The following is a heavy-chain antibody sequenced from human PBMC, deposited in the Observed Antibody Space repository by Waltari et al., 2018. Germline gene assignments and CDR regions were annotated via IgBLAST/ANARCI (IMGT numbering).Heavy chain of an antibody. V-gene: IGHV1-2*06. D-gene: IGHD4-17*01. Sequence: QVQLVQSGAEVKKPGASVKVSCKASGYTFTGYYMHWVRQAPGQGLEWMGRINPNSGGTNYAQKFQGRVTMTRDTSISTAYMELSRLRSDDTAVYYCARTPYDYGDYGPLGSFDIWGQGTMVTVSS. J-gene: IGHJ3*02. CDR2: INPNSGGT. CDR1: GYTFTGYY. CDR3: ARTPYDYGDYGPLGSFDI.